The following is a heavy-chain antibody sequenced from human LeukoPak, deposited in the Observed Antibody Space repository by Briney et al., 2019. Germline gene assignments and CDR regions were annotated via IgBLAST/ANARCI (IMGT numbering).Heavy chain of an antibody. D-gene: IGHD2-2*01. J-gene: IGHJ4*02. CDR3: AKLYCSSTSCYPIDY. CDR2: ISGSGGTT. CDR1: GFTFSTNA. Sequence: GGSLRLSCLTSGFTFSTNAMSWVRQAPGKGLEWVSVISGSGGTTYYADSVKGRFTISRDNSKNTLYLQMNSLRAEDTAVYYCAKLYCSSTSCYPIDYWGQGTLVTVSS. V-gene: IGHV3-23*01.